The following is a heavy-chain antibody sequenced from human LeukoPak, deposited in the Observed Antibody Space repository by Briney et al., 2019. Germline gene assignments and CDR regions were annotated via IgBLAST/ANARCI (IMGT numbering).Heavy chain of an antibody. J-gene: IGHJ3*02. CDR2: ISGSGGNT. CDR3: AKAIVSYYGSGRNDAFDI. Sequence: GGSLRLSCAASRFFFSDYAMAWVRQAPGKGLEWVSAISGSGGNTYCADSVKGRFTISRDNSKNTLYLQMNSLRAEDTAVYYCAKAIVSYYGSGRNDAFDIWGQGTMVAVSS. D-gene: IGHD3-10*01. V-gene: IGHV3-23*01. CDR1: RFFFSDYA.